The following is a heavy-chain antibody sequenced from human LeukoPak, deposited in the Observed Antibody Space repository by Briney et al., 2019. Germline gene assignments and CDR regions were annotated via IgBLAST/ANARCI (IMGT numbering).Heavy chain of an antibody. CDR1: GYTFTVHY. D-gene: IGHD3-22*01. Sequence: ASVTVSFTTSGYTFTVHYMFWVRQAPGQGLEWMGWIQHNNGGTKYPQKFQGRVTMTRDTSITTVYMELGRLTSDDTAVYYCVRASRTGNDASGYSPLDYWGQGTLVTVSS. CDR3: VRASRTGNDASGYSPLDY. CDR2: IQHNNGGT. V-gene: IGHV1-2*02. J-gene: IGHJ4*02.